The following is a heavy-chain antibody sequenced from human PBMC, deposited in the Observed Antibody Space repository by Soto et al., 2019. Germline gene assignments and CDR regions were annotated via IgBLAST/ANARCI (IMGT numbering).Heavy chain of an antibody. CDR2: ISGYNGNS. CDR1: GYTFTSYG. Sequence: QVPLVQSGAEVKKPGASVKVSCKASGYTFTSYGISWVRQAPGQGLEWMGRISGYNGNSNNAQNLQGRVTMTTDTSTSTAYMELRSLRSDDTAVYYCAREDIQDIVVVVVAPEGLGYWGQGTLVTVSS. V-gene: IGHV1-18*04. CDR3: AREDIQDIVVVVVAPEGLGY. J-gene: IGHJ4*02. D-gene: IGHD2-15*01.